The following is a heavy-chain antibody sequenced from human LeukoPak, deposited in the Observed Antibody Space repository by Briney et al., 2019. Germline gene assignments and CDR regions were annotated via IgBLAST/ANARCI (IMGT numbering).Heavy chain of an antibody. D-gene: IGHD1-1*01. CDR2: IYYSVST. CDR1: GGSISSGEYY. Sequence: SETLSLTCAVSGGSISSGEYYWSWIRQPPGKGLEWIGYIYYSVSTNYNPSLKSRVTISVDTSKNQFSLKLSSVTAADTAVYFCARYWSRFDYWGQGALVTASS. V-gene: IGHV4-30-4*01. CDR3: ARYWSRFDY. J-gene: IGHJ4*02.